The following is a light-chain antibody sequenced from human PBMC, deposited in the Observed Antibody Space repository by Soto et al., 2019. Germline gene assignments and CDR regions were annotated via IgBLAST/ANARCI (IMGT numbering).Light chain of an antibody. J-gene: IGKJ3*01. CDR1: QSVSSY. Sequence: EIVLTQSPATLSLSPGERATLSCRASQSVSSYLAWYQQKPGQAPRLLIYDASNRATGIPARFSGSGSGTDFTLTISSLEPEDFAVYYCQQRSNGVTFCPGTKVDIK. CDR2: DAS. CDR3: QQRSNGVT. V-gene: IGKV3-11*01.